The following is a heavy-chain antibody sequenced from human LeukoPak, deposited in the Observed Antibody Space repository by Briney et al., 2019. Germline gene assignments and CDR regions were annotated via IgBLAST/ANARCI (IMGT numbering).Heavy chain of an antibody. CDR1: GGSISSSSYF. J-gene: IGHJ4*02. V-gene: IGHV4-39*01. D-gene: IGHD4-17*01. CDR3: ARYRRATTVTTRGEFDY. CDR2: IYYGGTT. Sequence: PSEPLSLTCTVSGGSISSSSYFWGWIRQPPGKGLEWIGRIYYGGTTYYSPSLKSRVTISVDTSKNQFSLKLSSVTAADTAVYYCARYRRATTVTTRGEFDYWGQGTRVTVSS.